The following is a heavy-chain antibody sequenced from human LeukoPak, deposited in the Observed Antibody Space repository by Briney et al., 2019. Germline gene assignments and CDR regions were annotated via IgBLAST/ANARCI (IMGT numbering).Heavy chain of an antibody. D-gene: IGHD3-3*01. CDR1: GYSISSGYY. Sequence: SETLSLTCAVSGYSISSGYYWGWIRQPPGKGLEWIGSICHSGSTYYNPSLKSRVTISVDTSKNQFSLKLSSVTAADTAVYYCARHGRGIFGVVSDYWGQGTLVTVSS. J-gene: IGHJ4*02. CDR3: ARHGRGIFGVVSDY. V-gene: IGHV4-38-2*01. CDR2: ICHSGST.